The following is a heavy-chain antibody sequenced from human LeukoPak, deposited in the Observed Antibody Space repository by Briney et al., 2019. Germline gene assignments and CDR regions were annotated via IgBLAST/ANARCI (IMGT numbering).Heavy chain of an antibody. D-gene: IGHD6-13*01. J-gene: IGHJ4*02. Sequence: SVKVSCKASGGTFSSYAISWVRQAPGQGLEWMGRIIPIFGTANYAQKFQGRVTITTDESTSTAYMELSSLRSENTAVYYCARVPIIAAGGEFDYWGQGTLVTVSS. CDR2: IIPIFGTA. CDR3: ARVPIIAAGGEFDY. V-gene: IGHV1-69*05. CDR1: GGTFSSYA.